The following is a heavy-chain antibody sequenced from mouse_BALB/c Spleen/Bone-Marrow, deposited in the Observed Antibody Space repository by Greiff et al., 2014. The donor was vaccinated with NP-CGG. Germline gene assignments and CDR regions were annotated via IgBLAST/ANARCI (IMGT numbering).Heavy chain of an antibody. CDR3: ARDNGYYVDYAMDY. D-gene: IGHD2-3*01. V-gene: IGHV2-9*02. CDR1: GFSLTSYG. J-gene: IGHJ4*01. CDR2: IWAGGST. Sequence: QVQLKESGPGLVAPSQSLSITCTVSGFSLTSYGVHWVRQPPGKGLEWLGVIWAGGSTNYNSALMSRLSISKDNSKSQVFLKMNSLQPDDTAMYYCARDNGYYVDYAMDYWGQGTSVTVS.